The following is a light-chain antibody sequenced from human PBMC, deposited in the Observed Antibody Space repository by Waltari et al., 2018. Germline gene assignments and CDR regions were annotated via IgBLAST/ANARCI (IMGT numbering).Light chain of an antibody. CDR3: CSYSGAFHVV. Sequence: QSALTQTASVSGSPGQSITISCTGTYRDVGRFNYVSWYQQYPGRAPRLVIYDVNTRPPGISDRFSGSKSGNTASLTISGLRAEDEADYYCCSYSGAFHVVFGGGTKLTVL. CDR1: YRDVGRFNY. V-gene: IGLV2-23*02. J-gene: IGLJ2*01. CDR2: DVN.